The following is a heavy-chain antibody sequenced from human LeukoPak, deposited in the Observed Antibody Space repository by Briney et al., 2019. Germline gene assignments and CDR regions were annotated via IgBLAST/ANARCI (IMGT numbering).Heavy chain of an antibody. J-gene: IGHJ4*02. V-gene: IGHV3-23*01. D-gene: IGHD3-22*01. CDR1: GFTFSSYA. CDR3: ARAPKYYYDSSGYYYGNDY. Sequence: GGSLRLSCAASGFTFSSYAMSWVRQAPGKGLEWVSAISGSGGSTYYADSVKGRFTISRDNSKNTLYLQMNSLRAEDTAVYYCARAPKYYYDSSGYYYGNDYWGQGTLVTVSS. CDR2: ISGSGGST.